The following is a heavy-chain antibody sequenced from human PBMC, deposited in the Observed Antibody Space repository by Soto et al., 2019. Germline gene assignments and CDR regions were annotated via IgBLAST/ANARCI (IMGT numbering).Heavy chain of an antibody. Sequence: QVQLVQSGAEVKKPGASVKVSCKASGYTFTSYGISWVRQAPGQGLEWMGWISAYNGNTNYAQKLQGRVTMTTDTSTSTAYMELRSLRSDDTDVYYCAIIVPTSVAAISANAFDIWGQGTMVTVSS. D-gene: IGHD2-15*01. J-gene: IGHJ3*02. CDR2: ISAYNGNT. V-gene: IGHV1-18*04. CDR1: GYTFTSYG. CDR3: AIIVPTSVAAISANAFDI.